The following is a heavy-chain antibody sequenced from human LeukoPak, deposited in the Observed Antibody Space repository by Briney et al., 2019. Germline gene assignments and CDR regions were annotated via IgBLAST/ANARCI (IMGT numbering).Heavy chain of an antibody. CDR3: AKERSGSSGYYYYGMDV. CDR2: ISSSSSYI. J-gene: IGHJ6*02. Sequence: GGSLRLSCAASGFTFSSYSMNWVRQAPGKGLEWVSSISSSSSYIYYADSVKGRFTISRDNSKNTLYLQMNSLRAEDTAVYYCAKERSGSSGYYYYGMDVWGQGTTVTVSS. V-gene: IGHV3-21*04. CDR1: GFTFSSYS. D-gene: IGHD3-22*01.